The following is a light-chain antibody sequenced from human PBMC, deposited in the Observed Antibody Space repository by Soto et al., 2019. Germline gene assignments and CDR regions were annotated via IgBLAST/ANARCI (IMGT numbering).Light chain of an antibody. CDR1: QSISSW. CDR3: QEYNAYSMT. Sequence: DIQMTQFPSTLSAYVGDRVTITCRASQSISSWLAWYQQKPGKAPKLLIYKASTLETGVPSRFSGSGSGTEFTLSISILQPDDVGTYYCQEYNAYSMTFGQGTRLEIK. CDR2: KAS. V-gene: IGKV1-5*03. J-gene: IGKJ5*01.